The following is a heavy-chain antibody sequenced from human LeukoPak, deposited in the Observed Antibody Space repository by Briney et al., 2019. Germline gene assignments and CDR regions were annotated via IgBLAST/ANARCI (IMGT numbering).Heavy chain of an antibody. CDR3: ARSSGYTYGSDY. CDR1: GVSISSYY. D-gene: IGHD5-18*01. V-gene: IGHV4-59*08. CDR2: IYFSGSI. Sequence: SETLSLTCSVSGVSISSYYWSWIRQPPGRGLEWVGYIYFSGSINYNPSLKSRVTISADTSKNQLSLELSSVTAADTAVYYCARSSGYTYGSDYWGQGTLVTVSS. J-gene: IGHJ4*02.